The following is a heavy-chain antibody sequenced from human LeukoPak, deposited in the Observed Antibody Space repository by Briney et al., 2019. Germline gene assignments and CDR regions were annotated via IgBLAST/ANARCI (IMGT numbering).Heavy chain of an antibody. J-gene: IGHJ4*02. Sequence: PGGSLRLSCAASGFTFSDYYMNWIRQAPGKGLEWISYISSSGSTIYYADSVKGRFTISRDNAKNSLYLQMNSLRAEDTAVYYCASYDFWSAPLAYWGQGTLVTVSS. CDR2: ISSSGSTI. CDR1: GFTFSDYY. CDR3: ASYDFWSAPLAY. D-gene: IGHD3-3*01. V-gene: IGHV3-11*04.